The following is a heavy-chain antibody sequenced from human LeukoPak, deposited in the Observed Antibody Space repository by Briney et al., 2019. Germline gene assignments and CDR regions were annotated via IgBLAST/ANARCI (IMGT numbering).Heavy chain of an antibody. CDR3: ARDRELSYGDTLGWAFDI. CDR1: GHTFTSYY. CDR2: INPSGGST. J-gene: IGHJ3*02. V-gene: IGHV1-46*01. Sequence: ASVKVSCKASGHTFTSYYMHWVRQAPGQGLEWMGIINPSGGSTSYAQKFQGRVTMTRDTSTSTVYMELSSLRSEDTAVYYCARDRELSYGDTLGWAFDIWGQGTMVTVSS. D-gene: IGHD5-18*01.